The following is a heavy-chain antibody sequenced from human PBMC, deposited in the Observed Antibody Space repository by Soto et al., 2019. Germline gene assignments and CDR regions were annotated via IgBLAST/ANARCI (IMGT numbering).Heavy chain of an antibody. D-gene: IGHD1-26*01. CDR1: GYTFTNYA. Sequence: GASVKVSCKASGYTFTNYAIHWVRQAPGQRLEWMGWINVGNGDTKYSRKFQGRVTITRDTSATTADMALSSLRSQDTAVYYCARDRGIVGATDFDYWGRGTLVTVSS. CDR3: ARDRGIVGATDFDY. J-gene: IGHJ4*02. V-gene: IGHV1-3*01. CDR2: INVGNGDT.